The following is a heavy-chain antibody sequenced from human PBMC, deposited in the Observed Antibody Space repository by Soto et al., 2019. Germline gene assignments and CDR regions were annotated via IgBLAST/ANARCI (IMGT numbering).Heavy chain of an antibody. CDR2: IIPILGIA. Sequence: SVKVSCKASGGTFSSYTISRVRQAPGQGLEWMGRIIPILGIANYAQKFQGRVTITADKSTSTAYMELSSLRSEDTAVYYCARETYYYGSGSYSYYFDYWGQGTLVTVSS. D-gene: IGHD3-10*01. J-gene: IGHJ4*02. CDR1: GGTFSSYT. V-gene: IGHV1-69*04. CDR3: ARETYYYGSGSYSYYFDY.